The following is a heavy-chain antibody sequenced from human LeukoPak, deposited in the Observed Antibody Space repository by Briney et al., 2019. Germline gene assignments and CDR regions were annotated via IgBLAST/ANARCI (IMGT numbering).Heavy chain of an antibody. CDR1: GFTVSSNY. D-gene: IGHD3-10*01. CDR3: ARESGWSSGSWDYMDV. Sequence: PGGSLRLSCAASGFTVSSNYMSWVRQAPGKGLEWVSVIYSGGSTYYADSVKGRFTISRDNSKNTLYLQMNSLRAEDTAVYYCARESGWSSGSWDYMDVWGKGTTVTISS. V-gene: IGHV3-66*01. CDR2: IYSGGST. J-gene: IGHJ6*03.